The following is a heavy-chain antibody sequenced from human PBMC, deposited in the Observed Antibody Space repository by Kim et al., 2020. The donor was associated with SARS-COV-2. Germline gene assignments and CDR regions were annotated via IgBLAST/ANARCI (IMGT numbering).Heavy chain of an antibody. CDR3: ARVRQGRQWMAYYYYGMDV. Sequence: LSLTCAASGFTFSSFWMSWVRQAPGKGLEWVANIKQDGSEKYSVDSVRGRFTISRDNAKNSLYLQMKSLRAEDTAVYYCARVRQGRQWMAYYYYGMDVWGQGTTVTVSS. J-gene: IGHJ6*02. D-gene: IGHD6-19*01. CDR1: GFTFSSFW. CDR2: IKQDGSEK. V-gene: IGHV3-7*01.